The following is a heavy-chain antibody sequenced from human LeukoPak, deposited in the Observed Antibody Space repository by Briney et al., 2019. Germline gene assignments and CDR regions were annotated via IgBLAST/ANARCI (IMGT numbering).Heavy chain of an antibody. CDR3: ARDYYDSSGYYNY. D-gene: IGHD3-22*01. V-gene: IGHV1-2*06. Sequence: ASGKACCSAPGYTFTGYYMHWVRQAPGQGLEWMGRINPNSGGTNYAQKFQGRVTMTRDTSISTAYMELSRVRSDDTAVYYCARDYYDSSGYYNYWGQGTLVTVSS. J-gene: IGHJ4*02. CDR1: GYTFTGYY. CDR2: INPNSGGT.